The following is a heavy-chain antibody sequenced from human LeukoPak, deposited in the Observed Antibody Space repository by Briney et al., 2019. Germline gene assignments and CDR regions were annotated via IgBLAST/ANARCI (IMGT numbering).Heavy chain of an antibody. D-gene: IGHD4-17*01. CDR1: GFTFSSYW. Sequence: PGGSLRLSCAASGFTFSSYWMHWVRQAPGKGLVWVSRINSDGSSRFYADSVKGRFTISRDNAKNTLYLQMNSLRAEDTAVYYCARVGRYGDYVSRHYYYYYMDVWGKGTTVTVSS. V-gene: IGHV3-74*01. CDR2: INSDGSSR. J-gene: IGHJ6*03. CDR3: ARVGRYGDYVSRHYYYYYMDV.